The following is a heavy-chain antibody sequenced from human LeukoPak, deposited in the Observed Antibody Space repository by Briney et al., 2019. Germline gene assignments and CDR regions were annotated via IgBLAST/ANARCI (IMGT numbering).Heavy chain of an antibody. CDR2: FYPGDSDT. V-gene: IGHV5-51*01. CDR3: ARLDTRGPYYYYYMDV. J-gene: IGHJ6*03. Sequence: GESLKISCKGSGYSFTSYWIGWVRQMPGKGLEWMGIFYPGDSDTRYSPSFQGQVTISADKSISTAYLQWSSLKASDTAMYYCARLDTRGPYYYYYMDVWGKGTTVTVSS. CDR1: GYSFTSYW.